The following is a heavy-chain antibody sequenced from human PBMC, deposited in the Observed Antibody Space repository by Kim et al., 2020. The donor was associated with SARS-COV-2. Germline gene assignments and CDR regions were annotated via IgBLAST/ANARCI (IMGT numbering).Heavy chain of an antibody. CDR3: ARRMVRGPAS. Sequence: SETLSLTCTVSGGSISSSSYYWGWIRQPPGKGLEWIGSIYYSGSTYYNPSLKSRVTISVDTSKNQFSLKLSSVTAADTAVYYCARRMVRGPASWGQGTLVTVSS. J-gene: IGHJ4*02. D-gene: IGHD3-10*01. V-gene: IGHV4-39*01. CDR1: GGSISSSSYY. CDR2: IYYSGST.